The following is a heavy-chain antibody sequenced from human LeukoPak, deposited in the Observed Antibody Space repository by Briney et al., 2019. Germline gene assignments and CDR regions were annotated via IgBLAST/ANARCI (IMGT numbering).Heavy chain of an antibody. CDR3: ARGGQPPDIVVVVAAPGSGSWFDP. CDR1: GGSFSGYY. J-gene: IGHJ5*02. D-gene: IGHD2-15*01. V-gene: IGHV4-34*01. Sequence: SETLSLTCAVYGGSFSGYYWSWIRQPPGKGLEWIGEINHSGSTNYNPSLKSRVTISVDTSKNQFSLKLSSVTAADTAVYYCARGGQPPDIVVVVAAPGSGSWFDPWGQGTLVTVSS. CDR2: INHSGST.